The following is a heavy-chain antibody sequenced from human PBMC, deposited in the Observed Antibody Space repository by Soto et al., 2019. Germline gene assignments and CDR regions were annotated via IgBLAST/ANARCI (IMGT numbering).Heavy chain of an antibody. J-gene: IGHJ6*02. V-gene: IGHV1-18*01. CDR1: GYTFSNFG. D-gene: IGHD2-2*01. CDR2: ISGYNGNT. CDR3: ATSFVVVPAASYYYYGMDV. Sequence: ASVKVSCKASGYTFSNFGLSWVRQAPGQGLEWMGWISGYNGNTNYAQKPQGRVTMTTDTSTSTAYMELRSLRSDDTAVYYCATSFVVVPAASYYYYGMDVWGQGTTVTVSS.